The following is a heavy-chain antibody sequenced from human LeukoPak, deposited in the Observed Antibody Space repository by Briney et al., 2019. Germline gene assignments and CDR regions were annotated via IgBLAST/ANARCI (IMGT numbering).Heavy chain of an antibody. CDR3: ARISTSSSWPWDWFDP. V-gene: IGHV3-30-3*01. Sequence: PGRSLRLSCAASGFTFSSYAMHWVRQAPGKGLEWVAVISYDGSNKYYADSVKGRFTISRDNSKNTLYLQMNSLRAEDTAVYYCARISTSSSWPWDWFDPWGQGTLVTVSS. CDR2: ISYDGSNK. D-gene: IGHD6-13*01. J-gene: IGHJ5*02. CDR1: GFTFSSYA.